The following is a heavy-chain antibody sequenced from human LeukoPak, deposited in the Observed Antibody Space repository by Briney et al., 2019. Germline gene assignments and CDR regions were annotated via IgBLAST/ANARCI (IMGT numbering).Heavy chain of an antibody. J-gene: IGHJ5*02. Sequence: SETLSLTCSVSGGSISSFYCNWLRQPAGKGLEWIGRIYTSGTTTYNPSLKSRVTMSVDTSKNQFSLKLSSVTAADTAVYYCARDSGTTGEVKFDPWGQGTLVTVSS. CDR3: ARDSGTTGEVKFDP. V-gene: IGHV4-4*07. CDR2: IYTSGTT. CDR1: GGSISSFY. D-gene: IGHD3-10*01.